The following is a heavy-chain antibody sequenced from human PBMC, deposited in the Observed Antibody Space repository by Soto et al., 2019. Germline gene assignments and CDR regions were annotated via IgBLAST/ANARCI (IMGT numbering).Heavy chain of an antibody. Sequence: ASVKVSCKASGYTFTGYYMHWVRQAPGQGLEWMGWINPNSGGTNYAQKFQGRVTMTRDTSISTAYMELSRLRSDDTAVYYCASGPAYCTNGVCYDYFDYWGQGTLVTVSS. CDR1: GYTFTGYY. CDR3: ASGPAYCTNGVCYDYFDY. CDR2: INPNSGGT. J-gene: IGHJ4*02. V-gene: IGHV1-2*02. D-gene: IGHD2-8*01.